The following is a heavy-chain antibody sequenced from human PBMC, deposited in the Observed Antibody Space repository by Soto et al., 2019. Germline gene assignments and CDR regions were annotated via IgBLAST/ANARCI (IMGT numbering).Heavy chain of an antibody. Sequence: QVQLVESGGGLVKPGGSLRLSCAVSGFTFSDYYMSWIRQAPGKGLEWVSYITHTGSSKYYADSVKGRFTISRDNAKNSLYLEMSSLIVEDTAVYYCVKEVPTSAHWGQGTLVTVSS. J-gene: IGHJ4*02. V-gene: IGHV3-11*01. D-gene: IGHD1-1*01. CDR2: ITHTGSSK. CDR1: GFTFSDYY. CDR3: VKEVPTSAH.